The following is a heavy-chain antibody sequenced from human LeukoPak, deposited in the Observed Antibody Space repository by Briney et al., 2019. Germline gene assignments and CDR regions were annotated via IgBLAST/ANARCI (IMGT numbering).Heavy chain of an antibody. J-gene: IGHJ5*02. Sequence: ASVKVSCKASGYTFTSYGISWVRQAPGQGLEWMGWISAYNGNTNYAQKLQGRVTMTTDTSTSTAYMELRSLRSDDTAVYYCARDAQLAYYYDSSGYYLYNWFDPWGQGTLVTVSS. CDR2: ISAYNGNT. V-gene: IGHV1-18*01. CDR1: GYTFTSYG. D-gene: IGHD3-22*01. CDR3: ARDAQLAYYYDSSGYYLYNWFDP.